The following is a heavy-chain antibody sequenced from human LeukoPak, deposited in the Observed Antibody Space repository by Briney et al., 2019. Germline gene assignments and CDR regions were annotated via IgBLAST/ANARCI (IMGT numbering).Heavy chain of an antibody. CDR3: ARDYYSSAYY. CDR1: GFTFSSYW. CDR2: INSDGSTT. V-gene: IGHV3-74*01. D-gene: IGHD6-19*01. Sequence: TGGSLRLSCAASGFTFSSYWMHWVRQAPGKGLGWVSRINSDGSTTSYADSVKGRFTISRDNAKNTLYLQMNSLRVEDTAVYYCARDYYSSAYYWGQGTLVTVSS. J-gene: IGHJ4*02.